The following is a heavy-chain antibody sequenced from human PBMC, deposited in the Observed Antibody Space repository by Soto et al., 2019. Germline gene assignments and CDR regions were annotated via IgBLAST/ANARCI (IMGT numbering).Heavy chain of an antibody. D-gene: IGHD2-15*01. CDR3: AKDLRPRIVVVVAATKPNWFDP. CDR1: GFTFSSYA. J-gene: IGHJ5*02. Sequence: GGSLRLSCAASGFTFSSYAMSWVRQAPGKGLEWVSAISGSGGSTEYADSVKGRFTISTDNSKNTLYLQMNSLRAEDTAVDYCAKDLRPRIVVVVAATKPNWFDPWGQGTLVTVSS. CDR2: ISGSGGST. V-gene: IGHV3-23*01.